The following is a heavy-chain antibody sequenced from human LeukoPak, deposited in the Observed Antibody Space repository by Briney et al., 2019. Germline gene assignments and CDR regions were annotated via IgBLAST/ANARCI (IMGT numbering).Heavy chain of an antibody. CDR3: ARWSLRSLGQPNWFDP. V-gene: IGHV3-11*03. D-gene: IGHD5-12*01. CDR2: ISSSSSYT. CDR1: GFTFRDYY. Sequence: PGGSLRLSCAASGFTFRDYYMTWIRQAPGRGLEWVSYISSSSSYTNYADSVEGRFTISRDNAKNSLYLEMNSLRAEDTAVYYCARWSLRSLGQPNWFDPWGQGTLVTVSS. J-gene: IGHJ5*02.